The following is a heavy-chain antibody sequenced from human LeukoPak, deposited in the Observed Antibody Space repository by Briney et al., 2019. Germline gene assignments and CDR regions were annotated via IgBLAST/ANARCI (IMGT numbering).Heavy chain of an antibody. CDR2: IYPGDSDT. Sequence: GESLKISCKGSGCSFASYWIGWVRQMPGKGLEWRGIIYPGDSDTRYSPSFQGQVTISADKSISTAYLQWSSLKASDTAIYYCARRASSWWFDYWGQGTLVTVSS. CDR3: ARRASSWWFDY. D-gene: IGHD6-13*01. J-gene: IGHJ4*02. CDR1: GCSFASYW. V-gene: IGHV5-51*01.